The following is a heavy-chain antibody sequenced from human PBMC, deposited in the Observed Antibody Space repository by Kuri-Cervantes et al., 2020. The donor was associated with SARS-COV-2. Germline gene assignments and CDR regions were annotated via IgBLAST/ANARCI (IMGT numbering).Heavy chain of an antibody. V-gene: IGHV3-21*01. Sequence: GGSLRLSCAASGSTFSSYAMSWVRQAPGKGLEWVSYISSSSSYIYYADSLKGRFTISRDNAKNSLYLQMNSLRAEDTAVYYCARADLSDFAFDIWGQGTMVTVSS. J-gene: IGHJ3*02. CDR2: ISSSSSYI. CDR1: GSTFSSYA. CDR3: ARADLSDFAFDI. D-gene: IGHD2-21*01.